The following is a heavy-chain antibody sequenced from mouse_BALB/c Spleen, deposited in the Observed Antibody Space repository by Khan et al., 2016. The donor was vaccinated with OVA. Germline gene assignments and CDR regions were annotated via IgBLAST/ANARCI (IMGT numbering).Heavy chain of an antibody. Sequence: VQLQQSGPELVKPGASVKISCTASGYSFTGYFMNWVMQSHGKSLEWIGRINPHIGEAFYNQKFKGKATLTVDESSSTAHMEIRSLASEDSAVYYCARKNGSDFDYWGQGTTLTVSS. CDR2: INPHIGEA. D-gene: IGHD1-1*01. CDR3: ARKNGSDFDY. V-gene: IGHV1-20*02. J-gene: IGHJ2*01. CDR1: GYSFTGYF.